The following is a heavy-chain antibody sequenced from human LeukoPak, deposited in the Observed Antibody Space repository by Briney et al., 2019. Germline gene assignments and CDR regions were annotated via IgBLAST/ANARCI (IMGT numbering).Heavy chain of an antibody. Sequence: ASETLSLTCAVYGGSFSGYYWSWIRQPPGKGLEWIGYIYYSGSTYYNPSLKSRVTISVDTSKNQFSLKLSSVTAADTAVYYCARAVNYYDSSGYYRYFDYWGQGTLVTVPS. V-gene: IGHV4-30-4*08. J-gene: IGHJ4*02. CDR1: GGSFSGYY. CDR2: IYYSGST. CDR3: ARAVNYYDSSGYYRYFDY. D-gene: IGHD3-22*01.